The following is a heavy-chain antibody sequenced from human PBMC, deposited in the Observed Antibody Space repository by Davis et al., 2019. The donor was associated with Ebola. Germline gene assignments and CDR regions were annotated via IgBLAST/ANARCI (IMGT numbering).Heavy chain of an antibody. CDR2: INHSGST. J-gene: IGHJ4*02. CDR3: ARGDFRGNERDY. CDR1: GGSFSDYY. V-gene: IGHV4-34*01. D-gene: IGHD4-23*01. Sequence: MPSETLSLTCAVYGGSFSDYYWRWIRQSPGKGLEWIGEINHSGSTNYSPSLKSRVTISIDTSKNQFSLRLNSVAAADTAVYYCARGDFRGNERDYWGQGTLVTVSS.